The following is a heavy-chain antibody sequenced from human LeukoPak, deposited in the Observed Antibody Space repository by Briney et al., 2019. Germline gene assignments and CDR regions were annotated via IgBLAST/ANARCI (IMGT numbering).Heavy chain of an antibody. V-gene: IGHV3-23*01. J-gene: IGHJ4*02. CDR2: ISGSGGST. Sequence: GGSLRLSCAASGFTFSSYAMSWVRQAPGKGLEWVSAISGSGGSTYYADSVKGRFTISRDNSKNTLYLQMNSLRAEDTAVYYCAKDRWEYSYGATPIDYWGQGTLVTVSS. D-gene: IGHD5-18*01. CDR1: GFTFSSYA. CDR3: AKDRWEYSYGATPIDY.